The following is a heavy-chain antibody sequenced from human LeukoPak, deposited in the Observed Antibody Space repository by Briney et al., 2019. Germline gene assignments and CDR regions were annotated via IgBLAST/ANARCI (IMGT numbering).Heavy chain of an antibody. D-gene: IGHD2-15*01. J-gene: IGHJ4*02. CDR1: GCTFSSYE. Sequence: PGGSLRLSCAADGCTFSSYERNWVRQAPGKKLEWVSYISNTGSTIYYADSVKGRFTISRDNAKNSLYLQMNSLRAEDTAVYYCARRRLPRDYWGQGTLVTVSS. V-gene: IGHV3-48*03. CDR2: ISNTGSTI. CDR3: ARRRLPRDY.